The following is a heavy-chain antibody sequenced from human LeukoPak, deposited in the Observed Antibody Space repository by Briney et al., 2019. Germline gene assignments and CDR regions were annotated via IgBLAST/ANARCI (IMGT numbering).Heavy chain of an antibody. CDR2: INPNSGGT. V-gene: IGHV1-2*02. Sequence: ASVKVSCKASGYTFTGYYMRWVRQAPGQGLEWMGWINPNSGGTNYAQKFQGRVTVTRDTSISTAYMELSRLRSDDTAVYYCARVWWELPYDAFDIWGQGKMVTVSS. CDR1: GYTFTGYY. J-gene: IGHJ3*02. CDR3: ARVWWELPYDAFDI. D-gene: IGHD1-26*01.